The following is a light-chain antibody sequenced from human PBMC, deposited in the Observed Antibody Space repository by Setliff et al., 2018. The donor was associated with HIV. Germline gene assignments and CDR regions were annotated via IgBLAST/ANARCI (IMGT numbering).Light chain of an antibody. Sequence: QSALTQPASVSGSPGQSITISCTGTSSDVSLYNFVSWYQQYPGKVPQLIIYDVTNRPSGLSYRISGSKSGNTAYLTISGLQAEDEADYYCSSFTENRKFVCGTGTK. CDR2: DVT. CDR1: SSDVSLYNF. CDR3: SSFTENRKFV. V-gene: IGLV2-14*03. J-gene: IGLJ1*01.